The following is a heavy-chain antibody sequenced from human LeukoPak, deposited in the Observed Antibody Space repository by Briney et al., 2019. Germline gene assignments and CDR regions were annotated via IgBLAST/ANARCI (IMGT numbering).Heavy chain of an antibody. J-gene: IGHJ5*02. Sequence: GGSLRLSCAAAGLTFSSYAMSWVRQAPGKGLEWVSAISGSGGSTYYADSVKGRFTISRDNSKNTLYLQMNSLRAEDTAVYYCAKDGTHSSGSWFDPWGQGTLVTVSS. CDR2: ISGSGGST. V-gene: IGHV3-23*01. CDR3: AKDGTHSSGSWFDP. D-gene: IGHD3-22*01. CDR1: GLTFSSYA.